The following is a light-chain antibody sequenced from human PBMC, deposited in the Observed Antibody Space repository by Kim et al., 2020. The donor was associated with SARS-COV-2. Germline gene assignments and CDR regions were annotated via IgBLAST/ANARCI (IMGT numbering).Light chain of an antibody. J-gene: IGKJ2*01. CDR3: QQYDTSPYT. CDR2: GAS. V-gene: IGKV3-20*01. Sequence: SPVERATPSCRSSQSVSRNFLAWYQQKRGQAPRLLIYGASSRPDGIPDKFRGSGSGADFTLTISGLEPEDFAVYYCQQYDTSPYTFGQGTKLEI. CDR1: QSVSRNF.